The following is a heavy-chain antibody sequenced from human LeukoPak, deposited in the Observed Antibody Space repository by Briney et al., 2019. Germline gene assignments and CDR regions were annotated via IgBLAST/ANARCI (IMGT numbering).Heavy chain of an antibody. CDR3: ARASSSSWYPADWFDP. J-gene: IGHJ5*02. V-gene: IGHV4-30-2*01. D-gene: IGHD6-13*01. Sequence: SETLSLTCAVSGGSISSGGYSWSWIRQPPGKGLEWIGYIYHSGSTYYNPSLKSRVTISVDTSKNQFSLKLSSVTAADTAVYYCARASSSSWYPADWFDPWGQGPLVTVSS. CDR2: IYHSGST. CDR1: GGSISSGGYS.